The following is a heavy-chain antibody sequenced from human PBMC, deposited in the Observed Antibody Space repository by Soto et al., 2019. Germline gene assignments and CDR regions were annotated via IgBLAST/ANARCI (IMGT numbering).Heavy chain of an antibody. CDR1: GGSISSSSYY. V-gene: IGHV4-39*01. Sequence: PSETLSLTCTVSGGSISSSSYYWGWIRQPPGKGLEGIGSIYYSGSTYYNPSLKSRVTISVDTSKNQFSLKLSSVTAADTAVYYCARQSGGYCSGGSCYSSAYYYYYYGMDVWGQGTTVTVSS. CDR3: ARQSGGYCSGGSCYSSAYYYYYYGMDV. D-gene: IGHD2-15*01. J-gene: IGHJ6*02. CDR2: IYYSGST.